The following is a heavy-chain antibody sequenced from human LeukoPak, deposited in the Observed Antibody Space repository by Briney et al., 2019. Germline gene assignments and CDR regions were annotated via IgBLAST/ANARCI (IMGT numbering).Heavy chain of an antibody. CDR1: GYTFTSYY. Sequence: ASVKVSCKASGYTFTSYYMHWVRQAPGQGLEWMGIINPSGGSTSYAQKFQGRVTMTRDTSTSTVHMELSSLRSEDTAVYYCARSAKFEDTLDYWGQGTLVTVSS. CDR2: INPSGGST. V-gene: IGHV1-46*01. CDR3: ARSAKFEDTLDY. D-gene: IGHD3-9*01. J-gene: IGHJ4*02.